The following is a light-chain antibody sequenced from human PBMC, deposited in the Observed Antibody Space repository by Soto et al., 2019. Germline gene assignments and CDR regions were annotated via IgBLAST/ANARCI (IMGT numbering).Light chain of an antibody. Sequence: QSALTQPASVSGSPGQSITISRTGTSSDVGDYKYVSWYQQHPGKAPKLIIYEVSNRPSGISNRFSGSKSGNTASLTISGLQAEDEADYYCNSCTDTTSLIFGGGTQLTVL. J-gene: IGLJ2*01. V-gene: IGLV2-14*01. CDR3: NSCTDTTSLI. CDR2: EVS. CDR1: SSDVGDYKY.